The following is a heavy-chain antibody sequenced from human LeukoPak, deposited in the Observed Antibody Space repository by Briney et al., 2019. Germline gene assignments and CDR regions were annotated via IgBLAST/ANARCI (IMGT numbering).Heavy chain of an antibody. CDR2: IYYSGST. V-gene: IGHV4-59*08. J-gene: IGHJ4*02. D-gene: IGHD6-19*01. CDR3: ARRFYSSGWYSFDY. Sequence: SETLSLTCTVSGGSISSYYWSWIRQPPRKGLEWIGYIYYSGSTNYNPSLKSRVTISVDTSKNQFSLKLSSVTAADTAVYYCARRFYSSGWYSFDYWGQGTLVTASS. CDR1: GGSISSYY.